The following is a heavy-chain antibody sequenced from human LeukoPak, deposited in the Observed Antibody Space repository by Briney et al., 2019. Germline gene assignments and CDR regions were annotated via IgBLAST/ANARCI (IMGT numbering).Heavy chain of an antibody. D-gene: IGHD6-13*01. J-gene: IGHJ5*02. V-gene: IGHV3-21*01. CDR2: ISSSSSYI. Sequence: GGSLRLSCAASGFTFSSYSMNWVRQAPGKGLEWVSSISSSSSYIYYADSVKGRFIISRDNAKNSLYLQMNSLRAEDTAVYYCARDRLYSRGFDPWGQGTLVTVSS. CDR3: ARDRLYSRGFDP. CDR1: GFTFSSYS.